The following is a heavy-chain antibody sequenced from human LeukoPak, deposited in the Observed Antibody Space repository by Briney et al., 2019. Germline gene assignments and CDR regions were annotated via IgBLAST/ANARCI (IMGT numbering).Heavy chain of an antibody. D-gene: IGHD5-18*01. Sequence: GESLKISCKASGYSFTSYWIGWVRQMPGKGLERMGIIDPSDSETRYTPSFQGQVTISVDKPLTTAYLQWNSLKASDTAMYYCARQTAMGRSGDYWGQGTLLTVSS. CDR1: GYSFTSYW. CDR2: IDPSDSET. J-gene: IGHJ4*02. CDR3: ARQTAMGRSGDY. V-gene: IGHV5-51*01.